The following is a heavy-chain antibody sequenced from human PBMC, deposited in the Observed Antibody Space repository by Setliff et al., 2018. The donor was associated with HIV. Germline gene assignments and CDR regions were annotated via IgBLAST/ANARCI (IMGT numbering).Heavy chain of an antibody. V-gene: IGHV5-10-1*01. Sequence: PGESLTISCKGSGYSFTSYWINWVRQMPGKGLEWMGRIDPSDSYTNYNPSFQGHVTISADKSISTAYLQWSSLKASDTAMYYCASHDYYDSSVYYYRFDYWGQGTTVTVSS. CDR2: IDPSDSYT. CDR3: ASHDYYDSSVYYYRFDY. CDR1: GYSFTSYW. D-gene: IGHD3-22*01. J-gene: IGHJ4*03.